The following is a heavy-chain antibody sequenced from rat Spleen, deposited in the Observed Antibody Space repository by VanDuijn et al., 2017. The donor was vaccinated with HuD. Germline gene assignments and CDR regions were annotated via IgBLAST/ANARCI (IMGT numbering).Heavy chain of an antibody. V-gene: IGHV5-22*01. J-gene: IGHJ2*01. CDR2: ISFEGSST. D-gene: IGHD1-1*01. CDR3: ARGSYYRY. Sequence: EVQLVESGGGLVQPGRSLKLSCAASGFTFSDYYMAWVRQAPKKGLEWVASISFEGSSTYYGDSVKGRFTISRDNAKSTLYLQMDSLRSEDTATYYCARGSYYRYWGQGVMVTVSS. CDR1: GFTFSDYY.